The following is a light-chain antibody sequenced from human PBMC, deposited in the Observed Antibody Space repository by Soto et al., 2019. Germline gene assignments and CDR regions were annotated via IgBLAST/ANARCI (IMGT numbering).Light chain of an antibody. CDR1: QNISPW. J-gene: IGKJ4*01. Sequence: IQLTQFPSTLSASVGDRVTITCRASQNISPWLAWYQQRPGKAPKLLIYKASTLESEVPSRFSGSGSGAEFTLAISSLQPEDSATYYCQQYNMYSFTFGGGTKVELK. CDR3: QQYNMYSFT. CDR2: KAS. V-gene: IGKV1-5*03.